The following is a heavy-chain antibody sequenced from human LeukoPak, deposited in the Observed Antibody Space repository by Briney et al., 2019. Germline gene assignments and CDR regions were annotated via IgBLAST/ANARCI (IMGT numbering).Heavy chain of an antibody. Sequence: PSETLSLTCTVSGGSISSYYWSWIRQPPGKGLEWIGYIYYSGSTNYNPSLKSRVTISVDTSKNQFSLKLSSVTAADTAVYYCARGTVVPAAIVDYWGQGTLVTVSS. CDR3: ARGTVVPAAIVDY. CDR1: GGSISSYY. D-gene: IGHD2-2*01. V-gene: IGHV4-59*12. CDR2: IYYSGST. J-gene: IGHJ4*02.